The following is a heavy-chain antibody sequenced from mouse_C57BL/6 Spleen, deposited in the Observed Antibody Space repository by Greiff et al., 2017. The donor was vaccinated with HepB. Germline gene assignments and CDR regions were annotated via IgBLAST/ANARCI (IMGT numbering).Heavy chain of an antibody. CDR2: IYPGGGYT. V-gene: IGHV1-63*01. J-gene: IGHJ4*01. CDR3: ARGGTMVVGGDYAMDS. Sequence: VQLQESGAELVRPGTSVKMSCKASGYTFTNYWIGWAKQRPGHGLEWIGDIYPGGGYTNYNEKFKGKATLTADKSSSTAYMQFSSLTSEDSAIYYCARGGTMVVGGDYAMDSWGQGNPVTVSS. CDR1: GYTFTNYW. D-gene: IGHD2-1*01.